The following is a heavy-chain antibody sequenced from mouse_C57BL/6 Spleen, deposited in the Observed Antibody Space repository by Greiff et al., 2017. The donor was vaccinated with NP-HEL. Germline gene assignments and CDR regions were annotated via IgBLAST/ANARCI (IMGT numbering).Heavy chain of an antibody. CDR2: IYPGSGNT. J-gene: IGHJ3*01. V-gene: IGHV1-76*01. Sequence: QVQLQQSGAELVRPGASVKLSCKASGYTFTDYYINWVKQRPGQGLEWIARIYPGSGNTYYNEKFKGKATLTAEKSSSTAYMQLSSLTSEDSAVYFCAGLDDYGFAYWGQGTLVTVSA. D-gene: IGHD2-4*01. CDR1: GYTFTDYY. CDR3: AGLDDYGFAY.